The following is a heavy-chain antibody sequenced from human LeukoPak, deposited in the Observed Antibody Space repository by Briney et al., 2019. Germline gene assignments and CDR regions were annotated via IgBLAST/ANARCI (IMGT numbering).Heavy chain of an antibody. Sequence: ASVKVSCKASGYTFTGYYMHWVRQAPGQGLEWMGRIDPNSGGTNYEQKFQGRVTMTRDTSSSTAYTELSRLRSDDTAVYYCATPIGELLPIVWGQGTLVTVSS. J-gene: IGHJ4*02. V-gene: IGHV1-2*06. CDR2: IDPNSGGT. CDR1: GYTFTGYY. D-gene: IGHD1-26*01. CDR3: ATPIGELLPIV.